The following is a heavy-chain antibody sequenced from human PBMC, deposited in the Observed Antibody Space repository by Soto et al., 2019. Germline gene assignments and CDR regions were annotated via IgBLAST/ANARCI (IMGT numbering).Heavy chain of an antibody. V-gene: IGHV1-69*01. CDR2: LIPVFGTA. D-gene: IGHD3-9*01. J-gene: IGHJ4*02. CDR1: GDTFTKYA. CDR3: ARPSGGLRRYLKPFNY. Sequence: QVQLVQSGAEVRKPGSSEKVSCKAYGDTFTKYAITWVRQAPGQGLEWVGGLIPVFGTANYAHKFQGTVTITGDESTSTVYMVLSSLSSDDTAVYYWARPSGGLRRYLKPFNYCGKGTKLTVSS.